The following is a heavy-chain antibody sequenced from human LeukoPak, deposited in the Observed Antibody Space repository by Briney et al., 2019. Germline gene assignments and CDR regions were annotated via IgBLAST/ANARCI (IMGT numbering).Heavy chain of an antibody. Sequence: SSETLSLTCTVSGGSIRGYFWSWIRQPPGKGLEWIGHIYSSGSTTYTPSLQSRVTISVDTSNNQFSLKLSSVTAADTAVYYCARHLFYCSTTSCYSLFDYWGQGTLVTVSS. J-gene: IGHJ4*02. CDR1: GGSIRGYF. V-gene: IGHV4-59*08. CDR2: IYSSGST. CDR3: ARHLFYCSTTSCYSLFDY. D-gene: IGHD2-2*01.